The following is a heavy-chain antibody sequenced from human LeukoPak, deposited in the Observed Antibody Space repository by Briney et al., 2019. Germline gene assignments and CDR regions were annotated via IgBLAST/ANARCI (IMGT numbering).Heavy chain of an antibody. V-gene: IGHV4-39*01. CDR1: GGSISSSSYY. CDR3: AVRNRFLEWLHYFDY. CDR2: IYYSGST. Sequence: PSETLSLTCTVSGGSISSSSYYWGWIRQPPGKGLEWIVSIYYSGSTSYNPSLKSLVTISVDTSKHQFSLKLSSVTAADTAVYYCAVRNRFLEWLHYFDYWGQGTLVTVSS. J-gene: IGHJ4*02. D-gene: IGHD3-3*01.